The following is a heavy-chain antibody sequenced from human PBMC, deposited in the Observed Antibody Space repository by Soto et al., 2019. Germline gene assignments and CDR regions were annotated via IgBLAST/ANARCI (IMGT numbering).Heavy chain of an antibody. V-gene: IGHV3-23*01. Sequence: GESLKISCAASGFTFSSYAMSWVRQAPGKGLEWVSAISGSGGSTYYEDSVKGRFTISRDNSKNTLYLQMISLRAEDTAVYYCAKGPLPNYSSSFKSFQPWGQGTLVTVSS. J-gene: IGHJ1*01. CDR3: AKGPLPNYSSSFKSFQP. CDR1: GFTFSSYA. CDR2: ISGSGGST. D-gene: IGHD6-6*01.